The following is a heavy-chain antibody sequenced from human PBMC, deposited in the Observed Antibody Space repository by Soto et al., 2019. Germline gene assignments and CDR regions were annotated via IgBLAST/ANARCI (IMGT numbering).Heavy chain of an antibody. D-gene: IGHD3-3*01. CDR2: TSGNGGDT. CDR3: AKIYDFWSRHHDSFDV. J-gene: IGHJ3*01. Sequence: QLFESGGGLVQPGGSLRLSCVASGFSFGRYAMTWVRQAPGKGLEWVSGTSGNGGDTYYVDSVKGRFTISRDNPKNPLYLQMNSVRVEDTDIYYCAKIYDFWSRHHDSFDVWGQGTSVTVSS. CDR1: GFSFGRYA. V-gene: IGHV3-23*01.